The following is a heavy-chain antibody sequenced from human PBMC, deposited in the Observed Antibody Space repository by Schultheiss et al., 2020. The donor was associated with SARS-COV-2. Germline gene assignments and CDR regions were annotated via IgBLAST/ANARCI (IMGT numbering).Heavy chain of an antibody. CDR1: GFTFRSYW. D-gene: IGHD3-3*01. Sequence: GESLKISCAASGFTFRSYWMSWVRQAPGKGLEWVANIKQDGSVRHYVASVRGRFIASRDNAKNSLDLQMNSLRDEDTAVYYCARGFWSGYSDWGQGTLVTVSS. V-gene: IGHV3-7*04. J-gene: IGHJ4*02. CDR3: ARGFWSGYSD. CDR2: IKQDGSVR.